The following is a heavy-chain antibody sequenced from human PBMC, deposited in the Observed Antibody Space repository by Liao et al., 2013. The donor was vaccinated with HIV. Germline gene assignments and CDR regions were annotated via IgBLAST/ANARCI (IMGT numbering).Heavy chain of an antibody. CDR1: GGSISSSSYY. J-gene: IGHJ3*01. CDR3: ARVGKQCTSNTCYSLYAFDV. CDR2: INHSGST. D-gene: IGHD2-2*01. Sequence: QLQLQESGPGLVKPSETLSLTCTVSGGSISSSSYYWGWIRQSPGKGLEWIGEINHSGSTNYNPSLKSRVTISVDTSKNQFSLKLNVSVRPPTDTAVYYCARVGKQCTSNTCYSLYAFDVWGQGTRVTVSS. V-gene: IGHV4-39*07.